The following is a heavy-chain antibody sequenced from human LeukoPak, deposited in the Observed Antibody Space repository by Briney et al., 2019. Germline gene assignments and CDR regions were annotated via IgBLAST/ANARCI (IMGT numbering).Heavy chain of an antibody. D-gene: IGHD1-26*01. CDR3: ARSSVGARRRIDY. V-gene: IGHV1-8*01. J-gene: IGHJ4*02. CDR1: GYTFTSYD. Sequence: WASVKVSCTASGYTFTSYDINWVRQAPGQRLEWMGWMNPNSGNTGYAQKFQGRVTMTRSTSINTAYMELNSLTSEDTAVYYCARSSVGARRRIDYWGQGTLVTVSS. CDR2: MNPNSGNT.